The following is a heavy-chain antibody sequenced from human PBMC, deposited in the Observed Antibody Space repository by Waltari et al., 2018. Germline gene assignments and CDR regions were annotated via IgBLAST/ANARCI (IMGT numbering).Heavy chain of an antibody. Sequence: EVQLVESGGGLVQPGGSLSLSCAASGFTFGSYSMNWVRQAPGKGLGWLANITSSSDTRYYADSVKGRFTISRDNGKNSLYLQMNNLRAEDTAVYYCARPVHGGKSAHYYGMDVWGQGTTVTVSS. CDR3: ARPVHGGKSAHYYGMDV. J-gene: IGHJ6*02. D-gene: IGHD2-15*01. V-gene: IGHV3-48*04. CDR1: GFTFGSYS. CDR2: ITSSSDTR.